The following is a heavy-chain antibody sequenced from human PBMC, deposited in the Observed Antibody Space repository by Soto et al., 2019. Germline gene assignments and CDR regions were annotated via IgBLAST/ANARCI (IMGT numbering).Heavy chain of an antibody. CDR2: IIPIFGTA. V-gene: IGHV1-69*06. CDR1: GGTFSSYA. D-gene: IGHD5-12*01. CDR3: ATKGLQFPYYYYGMDV. J-gene: IGHJ6*02. Sequence: QVQLVQSGAEVKKPGSSVKVSCKASGGTFSSYAISWVRQAPGQGLEWMGGIIPIFGTANYAQKFQGRVTITADKSTSTAYMELSSLRSEDTAVYYCATKGLQFPYYYYGMDVWGQGTTVTVSS.